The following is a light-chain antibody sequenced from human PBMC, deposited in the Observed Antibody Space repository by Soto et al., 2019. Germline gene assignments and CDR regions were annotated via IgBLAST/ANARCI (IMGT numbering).Light chain of an antibody. CDR1: SSDVGGYNY. V-gene: IGLV2-14*03. CDR2: DVS. Sequence: QSALTQPASVSGSPGQSITISCTGTSSDVGGYNYVSWYQQLPGKAPKLIISDVSNRPLGVSNRFSGSKSGNTASLAISGLQADDEADYHCCSYAGRSTVICGGGTKLTVL. CDR3: CSYAGRSTVI. J-gene: IGLJ2*01.